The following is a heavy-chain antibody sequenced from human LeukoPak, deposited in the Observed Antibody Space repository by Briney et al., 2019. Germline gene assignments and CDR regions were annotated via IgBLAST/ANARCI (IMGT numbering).Heavy chain of an antibody. CDR2: ISDNGGST. J-gene: IGHJ4*02. V-gene: IGHV3-64D*09. D-gene: IGHD5-18*01. Sequence: PGGSLRLSSSASGFTFSSNPMLWVRQAPGKGLEYVSAISDNGGSTYYADSVKGRFAISRDNSKNTLYLQMRSLRAEDTSVYYCVCPEIAYSYDYGYWGQGTLVTVSS. CDR3: VCPEIAYSYDYGY. CDR1: GFTFSSNP.